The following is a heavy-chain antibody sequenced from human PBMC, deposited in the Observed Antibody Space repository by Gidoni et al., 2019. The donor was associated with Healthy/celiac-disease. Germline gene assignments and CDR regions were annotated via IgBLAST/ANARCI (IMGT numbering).Heavy chain of an antibody. CDR1: GYTFTSYD. V-gene: IGHV1-8*01. CDR3: ARGSIKAAAETFDY. D-gene: IGHD6-13*01. J-gene: IGHJ4*02. CDR2: MNPNSCNT. Sequence: QVQLVQSGTEVQKPGASVKVSCKASGYTFTSYDINWVRQATGQGLEWMGWMNPNSCNTGYAQKFQGRVTMTRNTSISTAYMELSSLRSEDTAVYYCARGSIKAAAETFDYWGQGTLVTVSS.